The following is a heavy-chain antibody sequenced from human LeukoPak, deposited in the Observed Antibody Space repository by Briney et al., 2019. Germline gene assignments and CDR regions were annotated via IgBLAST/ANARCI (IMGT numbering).Heavy chain of an antibody. V-gene: IGHV1-69*01. CDR3: ARPRSSTSPQYYYFDY. CDR2: IIPIFGTA. D-gene: IGHD2-2*01. J-gene: IGHJ4*02. Sequence: KVSCKASGGTFSSYAISWVRQAPGQGLEWMGGIIPIFGTANYAQKFQGRVTITADESTSTAYMELSSLRSEDTAVYYCARPRSSTSPQYYYFDYWGQGTLVTVSS. CDR1: GGTFSSYA.